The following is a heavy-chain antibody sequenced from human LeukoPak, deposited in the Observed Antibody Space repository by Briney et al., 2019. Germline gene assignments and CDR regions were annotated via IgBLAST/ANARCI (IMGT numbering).Heavy chain of an antibody. D-gene: IGHD1-26*01. CDR2: ISGSGGSI. CDR3: AKNSGSYSYDAFDI. CDR1: GFTFSSYA. V-gene: IGHV3-23*01. Sequence: GGSLRLSCAASGFTFSSYAMSWVRQAPGKGLEWVSVISGSGGSIYYADSVKGRFTISRDNSKNTLYLQMHSLRAEDTALYYCAKNSGSYSYDAFDIWGQGTMVTVSS. J-gene: IGHJ3*02.